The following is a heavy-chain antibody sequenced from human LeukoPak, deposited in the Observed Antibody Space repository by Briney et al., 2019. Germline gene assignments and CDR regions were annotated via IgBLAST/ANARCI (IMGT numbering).Heavy chain of an antibody. CDR2: IKQDGSEK. Sequence: PGGSLRLSCAGSGFTFSSYWMSWVRQAPGKGLEWVANIKQDGSEKYYVDSVKGRFTISRDNAKNSLYLQMNSLRAEDTAVYYCARDKIVRYCSGGSCSLIDYWGQGTLVTVSS. J-gene: IGHJ4*02. CDR3: ARDKIVRYCSGGSCSLIDY. CDR1: GFTFSSYW. D-gene: IGHD2-15*01. V-gene: IGHV3-7*01.